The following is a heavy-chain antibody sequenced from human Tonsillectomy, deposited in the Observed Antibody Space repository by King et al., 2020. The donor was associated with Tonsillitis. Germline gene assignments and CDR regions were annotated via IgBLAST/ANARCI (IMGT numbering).Heavy chain of an antibody. CDR3: ARRGYGDLSFDY. CDR2: IHHSGST. Sequence: QLQESGPGLVKPSETLFLTCAVSGYSISSGYYWGCIRQPPGKGLEWVGSIHHSGSTYYNPSLKSRFTLSVDTSKNHFSLKLGSVPAADTAVYYCARRGYGDLSFDYWGQGTLVTVSS. CDR1: GYSISSGYY. V-gene: IGHV4-38-2*01. D-gene: IGHD4-17*01. J-gene: IGHJ4*02.